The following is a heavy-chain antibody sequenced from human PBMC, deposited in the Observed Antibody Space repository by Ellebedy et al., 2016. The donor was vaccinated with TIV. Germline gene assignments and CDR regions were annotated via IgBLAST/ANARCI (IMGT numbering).Heavy chain of an antibody. J-gene: IGHJ4*02. CDR1: GYSFTSYW. Sequence: GESLKISXKGSGYSFTSYWISWVRQMPGKGLEWMGIIYPGDSDTRYSPSFQGQVTISADKSISTAYLQWSSLKASDTAMYYCARHSLVAVADYWGQGTLVTVSS. D-gene: IGHD2-15*01. CDR2: IYPGDSDT. V-gene: IGHV5-51*01. CDR3: ARHSLVAVADY.